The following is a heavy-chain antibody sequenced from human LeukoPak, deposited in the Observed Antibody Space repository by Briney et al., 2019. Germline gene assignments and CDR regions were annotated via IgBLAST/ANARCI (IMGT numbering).Heavy chain of an antibody. D-gene: IGHD7-27*01. CDR2: ISSSSSRI. Sequence: GGSLILSCAASGFTFSDYYMSWIRQAPGKGLEWVSYISSSSSRIYYADSVKGRFAISRDSARRSLFLQMNSLRDEDTAVYYCARDIHWAFDYWGQGTLVTVSS. CDR3: ARDIHWAFDY. CDR1: GFTFSDYY. J-gene: IGHJ4*02. V-gene: IGHV3-11*04.